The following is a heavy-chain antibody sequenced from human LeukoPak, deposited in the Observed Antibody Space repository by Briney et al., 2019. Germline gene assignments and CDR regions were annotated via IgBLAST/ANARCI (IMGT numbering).Heavy chain of an antibody. CDR3: ARQLKDYGSGSYPNYYYYYMDV. CDR1: GGSISSYY. J-gene: IGHJ6*03. Sequence: SETLSLTCTVSGGSISSYYWSWIRQPPGKGLEWIGYIYTSGSTNYNPSLKSRVTISVDTSKNQFSLKLSSVTAADTAFDYCARQLKDYGSGSYPNYYYYYMDVWGKGTTVTVSS. V-gene: IGHV4-4*09. D-gene: IGHD3-10*01. CDR2: IYTSGST.